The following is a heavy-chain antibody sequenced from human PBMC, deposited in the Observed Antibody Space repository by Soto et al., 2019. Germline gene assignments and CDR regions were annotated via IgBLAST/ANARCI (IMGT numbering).Heavy chain of an antibody. CDR2: ISPRTGSA. CDR1: GYTFTDYY. Sequence: ASVKVSCKASGYTFTDYYIHWVRQAPGQGLEWMGWISPRTGSANFAQRFQGRVSMTRDTSITTAYMELRRLKSGDTAVYYCARGHYYGPAYGMGVWGQGTTVTVSS. D-gene: IGHD3-10*01. CDR3: ARGHYYGPAYGMGV. J-gene: IGHJ6*02. V-gene: IGHV1-2*02.